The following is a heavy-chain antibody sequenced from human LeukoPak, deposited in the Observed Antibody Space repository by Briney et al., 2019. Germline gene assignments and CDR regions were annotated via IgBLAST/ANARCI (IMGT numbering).Heavy chain of an antibody. J-gene: IGHJ1*01. V-gene: IGHV3-7*01. CDR2: IKEDGSRG. Sequence: PGGSLRLSCAASGFTFSTYWMTWVRQAPGKGLEWVANIKEDGSRGYYVDSVKGRFTISRDNAKNSLYLQMDSLTAEDTAVYYCARDSPGYGAYVSWGQGTLVSVSS. D-gene: IGHD5-12*01. CDR3: ARDSPGYGAYVS. CDR1: GFTFSTYW.